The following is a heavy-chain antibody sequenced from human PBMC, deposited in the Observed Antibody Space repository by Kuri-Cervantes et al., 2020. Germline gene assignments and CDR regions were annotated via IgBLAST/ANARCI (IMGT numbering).Heavy chain of an antibody. CDR1: GFTFSDYY. J-gene: IGHJ4*02. D-gene: IGHD3-10*01. Sequence: GESLKISCAASGFTFSDYYMSWIRQAPGKGLEWVSYISSSGSTIYYADSVKGRFTISRDNAKNSLYLQMNSLRAEDTAVYYCASAYGSGSYTFDYWGQGTLVTVSS. CDR3: ASAYGSGSYTFDY. V-gene: IGHV3-11*01. CDR2: ISSSGSTI.